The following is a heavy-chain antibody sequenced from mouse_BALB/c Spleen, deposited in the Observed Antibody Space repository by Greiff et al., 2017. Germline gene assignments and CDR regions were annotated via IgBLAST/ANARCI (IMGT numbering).Heavy chain of an antibody. CDR3: ARGHDGYYGGDWYFDV. D-gene: IGHD2-3*01. CDR1: GFTFSSYA. Sequence: EVKLVESGGGLVKPGGSLKLSCAASGFTFSSYAMSWVRQTPEKRLEWVASISSGGSTYYPDSVKGRFTISRDNARNILYLQMSSLRSEDTAMYYCARGHDGYYGGDWYFDVWGAGTTVTVSS. J-gene: IGHJ1*01. CDR2: ISSGGST. V-gene: IGHV5-6-5*01.